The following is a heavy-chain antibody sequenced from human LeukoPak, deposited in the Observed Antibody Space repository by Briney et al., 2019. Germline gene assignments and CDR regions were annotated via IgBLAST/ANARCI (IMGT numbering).Heavy chain of an antibody. J-gene: IGHJ6*02. Sequence: PSETLSLTCAVYGGSFSGYYWSWICQPPGKGLEWIGEINHSGSTNYNPSLKSRVTISVDTSKNQFSLKLSSVTAADTAVYYCARGRPVLRFLEWLPYYYYGMDVWGQGTAVTVSS. V-gene: IGHV4-34*01. CDR1: GGSFSGYY. D-gene: IGHD3-3*01. CDR3: ARGRPVLRFLEWLPYYYYGMDV. CDR2: INHSGST.